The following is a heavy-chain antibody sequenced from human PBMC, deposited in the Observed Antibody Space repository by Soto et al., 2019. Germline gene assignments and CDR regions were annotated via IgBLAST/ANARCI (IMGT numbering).Heavy chain of an antibody. CDR2: ISYDGSNK. Sequence: GGSLRLSCAASGFTFSSYGMHWVRQAPGKGLEWVAVISYDGSNKYYTDSVKGRFTISRDNSKNTLYLQMNSLRAEDTAVYYCARPLWRDDYNWGYFDLWGRGTLVNVS. D-gene: IGHD4-4*01. V-gene: IGHV3-30*19. CDR1: GFTFSSYG. CDR3: ARPLWRDDYNWGYFDL. J-gene: IGHJ2*01.